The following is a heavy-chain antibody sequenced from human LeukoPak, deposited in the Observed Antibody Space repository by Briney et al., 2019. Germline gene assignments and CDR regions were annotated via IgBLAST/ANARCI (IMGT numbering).Heavy chain of an antibody. CDR2: ISGDGGST. D-gene: IGHD3-22*01. Sequence: GGSLTLSCAASGFTFDDYAMHWVRQAPGKGLEWVSLISGDGGSTYYADSVKGRFTISRDNSKNSLYLQMNSLRTEDTALYYCAKTKSGYDSSGYAFDIWGQGTMVTVSS. CDR3: AKTKSGYDSSGYAFDI. V-gene: IGHV3-43*02. J-gene: IGHJ3*02. CDR1: GFTFDDYA.